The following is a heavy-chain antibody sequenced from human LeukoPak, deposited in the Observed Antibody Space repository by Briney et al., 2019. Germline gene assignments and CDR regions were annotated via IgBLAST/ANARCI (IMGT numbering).Heavy chain of an antibody. CDR2: IYYSGST. Sequence: PSETLSLTCTVSGGSISSYYWSWVRQPPGKGLEWVGYIYYSGSTNYNPSLKSRVTISVDTSKNQFSLKLSSVTAADTAVYYCARDLEYYDILTGYTDYYGMDVWGQGTTVTVSS. CDR1: GGSISSYY. CDR3: ARDLEYYDILTGYTDYYGMDV. J-gene: IGHJ6*02. D-gene: IGHD3-9*01. V-gene: IGHV4-59*01.